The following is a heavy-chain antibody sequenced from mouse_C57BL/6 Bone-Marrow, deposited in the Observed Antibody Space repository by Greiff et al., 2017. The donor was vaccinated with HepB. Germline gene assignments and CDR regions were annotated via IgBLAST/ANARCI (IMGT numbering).Heavy chain of an antibody. CDR3: TSFPPYYGSSHWYCDV. D-gene: IGHD1-1*01. J-gene: IGHJ1*03. CDR2: IDPETGGT. V-gene: IGHV1-15*01. CDR1: GYTFTDYE. Sequence: QVQLQQSGAELVRPGASVTLSCKASGYTFTDYEMHWVKQTPVHGLEWIGAIDPETGGTAYNQKFKGKALLTADKSSSTAYMEHRSLTSEDSAVYYCTSFPPYYGSSHWYCDVWGTGTTVTVSS.